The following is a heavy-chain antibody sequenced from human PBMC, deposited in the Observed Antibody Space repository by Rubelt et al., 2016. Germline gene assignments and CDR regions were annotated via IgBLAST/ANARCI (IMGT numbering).Heavy chain of an antibody. J-gene: IGHJ1*01. Sequence: QVQLVQSGAEVKKPGSSVKVSCKASGGTFSSYAISWVRQAPGQGLDWMGGIIPIFGTANYPQGFQGRVAITADEATSPADMELSSLRSEDTAVYYCASAVGYQNQGNFQHWGQGTLVTVSS. CDR2: IIPIFGTA. D-gene: IGHD3-16*02. CDR3: ASAVGYQNQGNFQH. CDR1: GGTFSSYA. V-gene: IGHV1-69*01.